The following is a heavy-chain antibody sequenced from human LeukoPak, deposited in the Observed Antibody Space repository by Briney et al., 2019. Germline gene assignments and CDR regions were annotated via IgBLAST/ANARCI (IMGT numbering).Heavy chain of an antibody. D-gene: IGHD3-3*01. Sequence: GGSLRLSCAASGFTLSNYNMNWVRQAPGKGLEWVSAISGDGRDIFYADAVKGRFTISRGNSKNTLYLQMNSLRDEDTALYYCAIHGGGTIRIEAFDVWGQGTMVTISS. CDR3: AIHGGGTIRIEAFDV. CDR2: ISGDGRDI. J-gene: IGHJ3*01. V-gene: IGHV3-23*01. CDR1: GFTLSNYN.